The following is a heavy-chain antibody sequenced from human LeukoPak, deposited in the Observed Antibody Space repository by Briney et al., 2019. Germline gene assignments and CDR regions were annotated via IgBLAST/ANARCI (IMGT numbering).Heavy chain of an antibody. Sequence: SETLSLTCTVSGGSISSYYWSWIRQPPGKGLEWIGYIYYSGSTYYNPSLKSRVTISVDTSKNQFSLKLSSVTAADTAVYYCARDLGYDSSGSVAYWGQGTLVTVSS. CDR2: IYYSGST. D-gene: IGHD3-22*01. CDR1: GGSISSYY. J-gene: IGHJ4*02. V-gene: IGHV4-59*12. CDR3: ARDLGYDSSGSVAY.